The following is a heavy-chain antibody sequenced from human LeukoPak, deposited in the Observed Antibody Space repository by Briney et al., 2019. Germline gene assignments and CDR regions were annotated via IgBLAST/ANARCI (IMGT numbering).Heavy chain of an antibody. V-gene: IGHV3-74*01. CDR1: GLTLSGYW. J-gene: IGHJ4*02. D-gene: IGHD2-21*01. Sequence: GGSLRLSCAASGLTLSGYWMHWVRQVPGKGLMWVTGISSDGRDRRYADSVKGRFTISRDNARNTLYLQMNSLGDEDSGIYYCGRDVEGPRAFDYWGQGTLVTVS. CDR2: ISSDGRDR. CDR3: GRDVEGPRAFDY.